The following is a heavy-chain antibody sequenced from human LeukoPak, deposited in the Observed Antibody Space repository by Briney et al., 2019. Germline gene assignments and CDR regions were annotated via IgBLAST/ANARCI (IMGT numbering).Heavy chain of an antibody. CDR2: ISGSGGST. J-gene: IGHJ4*02. V-gene: IGHV3-23*01. CDR1: GFPLNNYG. Sequence: GGSLRLSCAASGFPLNNYGMSGVRQAPGRGLEWVSGISGSGGSTYYADSVKGRFTISRDNSKYMLYLQMNSLRAEDTAVYYCARDTPLGYWGQGTLVTVSS. CDR3: ARDTPLGY. D-gene: IGHD2-15*01.